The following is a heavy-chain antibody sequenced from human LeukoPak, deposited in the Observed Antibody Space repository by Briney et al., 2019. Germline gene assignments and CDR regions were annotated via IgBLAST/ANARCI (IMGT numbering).Heavy chain of an antibody. CDR2: MNPNSGNT. Sequence: GASVKVSCKAFGYTFTSYNINWVRQATGQGLEWMGWMNPNSGNTGYAQRFQGRVTMTRNTAISTAYMELSSLRSEDTAVYYCVSGGYYRDYWGQGTLVTVSS. D-gene: IGHD3-22*01. CDR1: GYTFTSYN. V-gene: IGHV1-8*01. J-gene: IGHJ4*02. CDR3: VSGGYYRDY.